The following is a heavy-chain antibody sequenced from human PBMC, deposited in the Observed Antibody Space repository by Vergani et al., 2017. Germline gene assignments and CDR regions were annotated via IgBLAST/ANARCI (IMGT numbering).Heavy chain of an antibody. Sequence: EVELVQSGPEMRKPGESLKISCKGSEYSFGNSWIGWVRTMPGKGLEWMGIIYPADSDTRYSPSFQGQVTISADKSISTAFLQWDSLKASDTALYYCARHTTYTDSWGQGTLVTVSS. CDR2: IYPADSDT. J-gene: IGHJ4*02. CDR1: EYSFGNSW. D-gene: IGHD1-1*01. CDR3: ARHTTYTDS. V-gene: IGHV5-51*01.